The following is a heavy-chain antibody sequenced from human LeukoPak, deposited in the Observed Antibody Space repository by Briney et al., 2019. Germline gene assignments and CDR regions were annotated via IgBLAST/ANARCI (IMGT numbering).Heavy chain of an antibody. D-gene: IGHD5-12*01. CDR2: FDLGDGET. V-gene: IGHV1-24*01. Sequence: ASVKVSCKVSGYILTELSMHWVRQAPGKGLEWMGGFDLGDGETIFAQKFQGRVTMTEDTSTDTAYMELRSLTSEDTAVYYCAAGGPWHLLDYWGQGTLVTVSS. J-gene: IGHJ4*02. CDR1: GYILTELS. CDR3: AAGGPWHLLDY.